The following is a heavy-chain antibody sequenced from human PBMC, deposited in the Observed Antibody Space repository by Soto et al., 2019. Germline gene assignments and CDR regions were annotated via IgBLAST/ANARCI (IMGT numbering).Heavy chain of an antibody. V-gene: IGHV4-39*01. D-gene: IGHD3-9*01. CDR1: GASISSGSCY. CDR2: INYSGST. J-gene: IGHJ6*02. CDR3: ARHVMTGPYNYYCSGLDV. Sequence: LEILSLTCAVSGASISSGSCYWGWLRQPPGKGLEWIGKINYSGSTYYNPSLKSRVTLSVDTSQKHFSLKLSSVTAADTAVYYCARHVMTGPYNYYCSGLDVWGQGTAVTVSS.